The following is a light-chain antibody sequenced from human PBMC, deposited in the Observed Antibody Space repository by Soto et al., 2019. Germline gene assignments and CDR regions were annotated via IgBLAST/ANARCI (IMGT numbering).Light chain of an antibody. V-gene: IGLV2-14*01. Sequence: QSVLTQPASVSGSPGQSITISCTGTSSEVGGYNYVSWYQQHPGKAPKIMIYEVSNRPSGVSNRFSGSKSGNTASLTISGLQDEDEADYYCSSYTSSSTPYVFGTGTKVTVL. CDR3: SSYTSSSTPYV. CDR1: SSEVGGYNY. CDR2: EVS. J-gene: IGLJ1*01.